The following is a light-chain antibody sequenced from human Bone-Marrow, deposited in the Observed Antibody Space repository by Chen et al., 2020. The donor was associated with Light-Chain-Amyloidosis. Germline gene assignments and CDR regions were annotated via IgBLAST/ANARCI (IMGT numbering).Light chain of an antibody. CDR3: QQTMAFPWT. CDR1: QGIGSW. J-gene: IGKJ1*01. Sequence: QMTQSPSSVSASVGDRVTITCRASQGIGSWLAWYQQKPGKAPKALMYAASSLESGVPSRFSGSGSGTDFTLIISGLQPEDFATYFCQQTMAFPWTFGKGTKVEI. CDR2: AAS. V-gene: IGKV1-12*02.